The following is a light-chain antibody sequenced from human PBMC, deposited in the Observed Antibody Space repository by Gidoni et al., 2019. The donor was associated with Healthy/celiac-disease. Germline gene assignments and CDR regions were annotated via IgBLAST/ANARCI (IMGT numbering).Light chain of an antibody. Sequence: EIVMTPSPATLSVSPGERATLSCRASQSVSNNLAWYQQKPGQAPRLLIYRTSTRATGIPGRFSGSGSGTEFALTISSMQSEDFGVYYCQQYNNWPPFTFGQGTKLEIK. CDR3: QQYNNWPPFT. J-gene: IGKJ2*01. CDR1: QSVSNN. CDR2: RTS. V-gene: IGKV3-15*01.